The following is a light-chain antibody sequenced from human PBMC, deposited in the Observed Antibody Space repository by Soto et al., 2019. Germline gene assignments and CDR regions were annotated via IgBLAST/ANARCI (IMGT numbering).Light chain of an antibody. CDR2: EVS. Sequence: QSALTQPDSVSGAPGQSITLSCTGTRSDVGSYNLVSWYQQHPGNAPKLMIYEVSKRPSGVSNRFSGSKSGNTASLAISGLQAEDEADYYCCSYAGGYVVFGGGTKLTVL. V-gene: IGLV2-23*02. CDR3: CSYAGGYVV. J-gene: IGLJ2*01. CDR1: RSDVGSYNL.